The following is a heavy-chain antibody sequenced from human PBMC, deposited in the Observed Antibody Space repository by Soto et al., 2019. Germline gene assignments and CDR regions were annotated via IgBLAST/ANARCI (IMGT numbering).Heavy chain of an antibody. CDR2: IYYSGST. V-gene: IGHV4-39*01. Sequence: QLQLQESGPGLVKPSETLSLTCTVSGGSISSSSYYWGWIRQPPGKGLEWIGSIYYSGSTYYNPSLKSRVTLSVNTSKNQFSLKLSSVTAADTAVYYCARHHCSGGSCYITAGWFDPWGQGTLVTVSS. J-gene: IGHJ5*02. CDR3: ARHHCSGGSCYITAGWFDP. D-gene: IGHD2-15*01. CDR1: GGSISSSSYY.